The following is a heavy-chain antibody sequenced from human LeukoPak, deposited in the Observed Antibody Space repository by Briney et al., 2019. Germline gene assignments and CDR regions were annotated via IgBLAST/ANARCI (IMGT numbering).Heavy chain of an antibody. CDR2: IISILGIA. D-gene: IGHD6-6*01. CDR3: ARSSIAARQVDY. CDR1: GGTFSSYA. Sequence: ASVKVSCKASGGTFSSYAISWVRQAPGQGLEWMGRIISILGIANYAQKFQGRVTITADKSTGTAYMELSSLRSEDTAVYYCARSSIAARQVDYWGQGTLVTVSS. V-gene: IGHV1-69*04. J-gene: IGHJ4*02.